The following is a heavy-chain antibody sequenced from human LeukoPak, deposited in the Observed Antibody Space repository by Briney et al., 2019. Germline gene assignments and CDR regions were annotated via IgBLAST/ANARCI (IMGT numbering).Heavy chain of an antibody. V-gene: IGHV4-34*01. CDR2: INQSGST. Sequence: SETLSLTCAVYGESFSGYHWRWIRQPPEKGLEWIGEINQSGSTNYNPSLKSRVTISVDTSKNQFSLKLSSVTAADTAVYYCARGVEVDTAMGFNGGPVDYWGQGTLVTVSS. CDR3: ARGVEVDTAMGFNGGPVDY. D-gene: IGHD5-18*01. CDR1: GESFSGYH. J-gene: IGHJ4*02.